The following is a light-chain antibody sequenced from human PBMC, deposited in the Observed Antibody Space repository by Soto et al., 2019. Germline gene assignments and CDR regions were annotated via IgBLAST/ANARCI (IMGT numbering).Light chain of an antibody. J-gene: IGKJ1*01. CDR3: QQYYSART. CDR2: WAS. V-gene: IGKV4-1*01. CDR1: QSGLHSSNNKNY. Sequence: DIVMTQSPDSLAVSLGERATINCKSSQSGLHSSNNKNYLAWYQKKAGQPPKLLIYWASTRESGVPDRFSGGGSGTDFTITISSLQAEDVAVYYCQQYYSARTFGQGIKVEIK.